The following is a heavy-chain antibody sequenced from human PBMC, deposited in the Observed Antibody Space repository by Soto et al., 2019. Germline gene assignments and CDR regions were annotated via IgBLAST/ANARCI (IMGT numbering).Heavy chain of an antibody. Sequence: SETLSLTCSVTGGSVSNKTYYWSWIRQPPGKRLEWIGYVYYSGTTNYNPFLKSRVTISVDLSKNQFSLRLSSVTTADTALYYCARTTAVPNTLRSRYFFDYWGQGTLVTVSS. D-gene: IGHD4-17*01. J-gene: IGHJ4*02. CDR1: GGSVSNKTYY. V-gene: IGHV4-61*01. CDR3: ARTTAVPNTLRSRYFFDY. CDR2: VYYSGTT.